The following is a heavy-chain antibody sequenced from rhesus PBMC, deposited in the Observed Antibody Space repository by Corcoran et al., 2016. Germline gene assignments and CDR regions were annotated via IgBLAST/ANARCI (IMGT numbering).Heavy chain of an antibody. Sequence: QVQLQESGPGLVKPSEPLSLPCAVSGGSISSSSYYWSWIRQAPGKGLEWIGYISYSGSTSDNPSLKSRVTIARDTSKNQFSLRRTAVTAADTAVYYCARQGGAAAEMDYWGQGVLVTVSS. J-gene: IGHJ4*01. CDR1: GGSISSSSYY. CDR3: ARQGGAAAEMDY. V-gene: IGHV4-122*02. D-gene: IGHD6-31*01. CDR2: ISYSGST.